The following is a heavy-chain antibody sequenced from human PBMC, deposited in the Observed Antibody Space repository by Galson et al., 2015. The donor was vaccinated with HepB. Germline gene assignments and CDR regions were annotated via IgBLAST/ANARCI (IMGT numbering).Heavy chain of an antibody. CDR3: ARHVEQLLVVAYIFDL. Sequence: ETLSLTCTVSGGSVSSYNDYWAWIRQSPGGGLEWLGSLFPSGSTFYNPSLESRLTLSADATKNQFSLQLTSVTAADTAVYYCARHVEQLLVVAYIFDLWGPGSLVTVSS. J-gene: IGHJ4*02. CDR2: LFPSGST. CDR1: GGSVSSYNDY. V-gene: IGHV4-39*01. D-gene: IGHD6-13*01.